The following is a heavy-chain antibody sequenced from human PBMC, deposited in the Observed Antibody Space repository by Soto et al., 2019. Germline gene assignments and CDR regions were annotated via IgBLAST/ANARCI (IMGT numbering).Heavy chain of an antibody. J-gene: IGHJ4*02. V-gene: IGHV4-59*08. D-gene: IGHD6-19*01. CDR2: IYYSGST. Sequence: SETLSLTCTVSGGSISSYYWSWIRQPPGKGLEWIGYIYYSGSTNYNPSLKSRVTISVDTSKNQFSLKLNSVTAADTAVYYCARGFAIGWYTYYFDYWGQGPLVTVSS. CDR1: GGSISSYY. CDR3: ARGFAIGWYTYYFDY.